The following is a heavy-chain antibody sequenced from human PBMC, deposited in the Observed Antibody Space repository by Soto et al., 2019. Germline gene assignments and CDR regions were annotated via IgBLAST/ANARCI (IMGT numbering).Heavy chain of an antibody. J-gene: IGHJ4*02. CDR2: IDLSDPYK. CDR1: AYSFRTNW. CDR3: ARHGRAHYESSGYHYALDC. Sequence: EQSPGSSWNASAYSFRTNWSTQVLQIPEKGLEWMGRIDLSDPYKRYTPSFKGYVSCSADTSINTAYRQWSSLRASDTSMYYCARHGRAHYESSGYHYALDCWGQGTPVRVSS. V-gene: IGHV5-10-1*01. D-gene: IGHD3-22*01.